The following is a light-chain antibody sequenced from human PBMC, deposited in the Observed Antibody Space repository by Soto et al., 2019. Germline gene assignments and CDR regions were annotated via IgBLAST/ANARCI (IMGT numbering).Light chain of an antibody. J-gene: IGKJ5*01. Sequence: DIMMSQARDSLAVSMGERATINCKSSQSVLYSSNNKNYLAWYQQKPGQPPKLLIYWASTRESGVPDRFSGSGSETDFTLTISSLQAEDVAVYYCQQYYNKVTFGQGTRLEIK. CDR2: WAS. CDR3: QQYYNKVT. V-gene: IGKV4-1*01. CDR1: QSVLYSSNNKNY.